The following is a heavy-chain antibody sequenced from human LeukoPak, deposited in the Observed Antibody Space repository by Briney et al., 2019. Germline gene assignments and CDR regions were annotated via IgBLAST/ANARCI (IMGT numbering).Heavy chain of an antibody. J-gene: IGHJ4*02. CDR1: GFTFSSHS. D-gene: IGHD3-3*01. CDR3: ARDRGQIPLRFLEWLF. V-gene: IGHV3-48*04. CDR2: ITPSGFTV. Sequence: PGGSLRLSCAASGFTFSSHSMNWVRQAPGKGLEWLSYITPSGFTVYSDSVQSRFTISRDSAKNSVYLQMNSLRAEDTAVYYCARDRGQIPLRFLEWLFWGQGTLVTVSS.